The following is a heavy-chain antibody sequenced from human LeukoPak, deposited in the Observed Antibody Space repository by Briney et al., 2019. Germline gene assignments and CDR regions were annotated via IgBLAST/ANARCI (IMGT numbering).Heavy chain of an antibody. CDR3: ARARSAAGNFDY. V-gene: IGHV4-31*03. J-gene: IGHJ4*02. CDR2: IYYSGST. D-gene: IGHD6-13*01. Sequence: SETLSLTCTVSGGSISSGGYYRSWIRQHPGRGLEWIEYIYYSGSTYYNPSLKSRVTISADTSKNQFSLTLSSVTAADTAVYYCARARSAAGNFDYWGQGTLVTVSS. CDR1: GGSISSGGYY.